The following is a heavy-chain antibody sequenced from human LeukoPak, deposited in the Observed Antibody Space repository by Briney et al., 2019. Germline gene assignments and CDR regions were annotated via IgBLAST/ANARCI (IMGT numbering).Heavy chain of an antibody. Sequence: PGGSLRLSCAASGFTFSSYAMSWVRQAPGKGLEWVSAISGSGGSTYYADSVKGRFTISRDNSKNTLYLQMNSLRAEDTAVYYCAKDSQPLTTVTTVVDCWGQGTLVTVSS. V-gene: IGHV3-23*01. J-gene: IGHJ4*02. CDR3: AKDSQPLTTVTTVVDC. D-gene: IGHD4-17*01. CDR2: ISGSGGST. CDR1: GFTFSSYA.